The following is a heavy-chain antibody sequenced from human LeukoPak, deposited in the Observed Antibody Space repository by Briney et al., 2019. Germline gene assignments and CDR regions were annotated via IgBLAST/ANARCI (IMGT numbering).Heavy chain of an antibody. J-gene: IGHJ6*03. CDR2: IYPGDSDT. Sequence: GESLKISCKGSGYSFTSYWIGWVRQMPGKGLEWMGIIYPGDSDTRYSPSFQGQVTISADKSISTAYLQWSSLKASDTAMYYCARHLTGTDYYYYYMDVWGKGTTVTVSS. CDR1: GYSFTSYW. D-gene: IGHD1-20*01. CDR3: ARHLTGTDYYYYYMDV. V-gene: IGHV5-51*01.